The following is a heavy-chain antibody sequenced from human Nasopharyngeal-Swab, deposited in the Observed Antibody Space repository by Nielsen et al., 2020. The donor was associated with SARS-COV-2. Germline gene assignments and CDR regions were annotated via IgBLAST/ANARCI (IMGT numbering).Heavy chain of an antibody. CDR1: GFTFENYA. J-gene: IGHJ4*02. Sequence: SLKISCAASGFTFENYAMHWVRQPPGKGLEWVSGITWNSGNKGYVESVQGRFTISRDNARNSLYLQMNSLRAEDTAVYYCAKDLRGPYFFWGQGTLVTVSS. CDR2: ITWNSGNK. CDR3: AKDLRGPYFF. V-gene: IGHV3-9*01. D-gene: IGHD2/OR15-2a*01.